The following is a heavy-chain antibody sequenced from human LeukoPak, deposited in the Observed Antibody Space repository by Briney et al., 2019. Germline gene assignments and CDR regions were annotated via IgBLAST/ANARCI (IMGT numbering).Heavy chain of an antibody. CDR3: AKVLGTAMVWDY. Sequence: GVSVRLSCAASGFTFSSYERKWVRPAPGQELVGVSYISSSGSTKYYADYVKGRFTISRDNAKNSLYLQMNSLRAEDTAVYYCAKVLGTAMVWDYWGQGTLVTVSS. CDR1: GFTFSSYE. D-gene: IGHD5-18*01. CDR2: ISSSGSTK. V-gene: IGHV3-48*03. J-gene: IGHJ4*02.